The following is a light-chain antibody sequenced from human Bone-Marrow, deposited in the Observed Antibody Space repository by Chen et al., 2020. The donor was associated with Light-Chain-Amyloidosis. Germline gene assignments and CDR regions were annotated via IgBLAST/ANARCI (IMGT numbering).Light chain of an antibody. J-gene: IGLJ3*02. Sequence: NFMLTQPHSVSESPGKTVIISCTRSSGSIATNYVQWYQQRPGRSPTTVIYEDDQRPSGVPDRFSGSIDRSSNSASLTLSGLKTEDEADYYCQSYQGSSQGVFGGGTKLTVL. CDR2: EDD. V-gene: IGLV6-57*01. CDR1: SGSIATNY. CDR3: QSYQGSSQGV.